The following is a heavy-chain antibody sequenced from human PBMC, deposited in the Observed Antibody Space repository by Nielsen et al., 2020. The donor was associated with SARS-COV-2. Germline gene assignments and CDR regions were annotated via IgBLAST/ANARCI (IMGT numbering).Heavy chain of an antibody. Sequence: GESLKISCAASGFTFRSYAMSWVRQAPGKGLEWVSTISGGGSGTYYADSVKGRLTISRDNSRNTLYLQMNSLRAEDTAVYYCTTEGHPYGYHGLGNWGQGTLVTVSS. D-gene: IGHD4-17*01. V-gene: IGHV3-23*01. CDR3: TTEGHPYGYHGLGN. J-gene: IGHJ4*02. CDR2: ISGGGSGT. CDR1: GFTFRSYA.